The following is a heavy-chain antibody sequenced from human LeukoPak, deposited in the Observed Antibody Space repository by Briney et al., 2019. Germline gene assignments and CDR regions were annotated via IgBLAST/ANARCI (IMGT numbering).Heavy chain of an antibody. CDR3: AKEGTGIHFDY. J-gene: IGHJ4*02. V-gene: IGHV3-30-3*01. D-gene: IGHD1-1*01. CDR1: GFTFSSNA. Sequence: GGSVRLSCAASGFTFSSNAIHWVRQAPGKGLEWVAEISYDGGNTYYADSVKGRFTISRDNSKNTLYLQMNSLRAEDTAVYYCAKEGTGIHFDYWGQGTLVTVSS. CDR2: ISYDGGNT.